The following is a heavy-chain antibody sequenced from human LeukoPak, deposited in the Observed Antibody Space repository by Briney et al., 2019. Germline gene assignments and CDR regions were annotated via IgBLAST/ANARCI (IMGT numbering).Heavy chain of an antibody. Sequence: GASVTVSCKASGYTFTGYSMHWVRQAPGQGLEWMGWINPNSGGTNYAQKFQGRVTMTRDTSISTAYMELSRLRSDDTAVYYCARGLYSYGQYYFDYWGQGTLVTVSS. D-gene: IGHD5-18*01. J-gene: IGHJ4*02. CDR3: ARGLYSYGQYYFDY. CDR2: INPNSGGT. V-gene: IGHV1-2*02. CDR1: GYTFTGYS.